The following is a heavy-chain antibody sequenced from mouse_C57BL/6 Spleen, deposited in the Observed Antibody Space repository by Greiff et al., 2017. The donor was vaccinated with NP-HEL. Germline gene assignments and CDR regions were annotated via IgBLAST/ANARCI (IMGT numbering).Heavy chain of an antibody. CDR2: INPNNGGT. J-gene: IGHJ1*03. CDR1: GYTFTDYY. CDR3: ARSPHHDV. Sequence: EVQLQQSGPELVKPGASVKISCKASGYTFTDYYMNWVKQSHGKSLEWIGDINPNNGGTSYNQKFKGKATLTVDKSSSTAYMELRSLTSEDSAVYYCARSPHHDVWGTGTTVTVSS. V-gene: IGHV1-26*01.